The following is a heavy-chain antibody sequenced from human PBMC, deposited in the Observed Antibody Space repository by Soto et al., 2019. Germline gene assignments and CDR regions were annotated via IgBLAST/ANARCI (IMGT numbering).Heavy chain of an antibody. CDR2: ISGSGGST. J-gene: IGHJ6*02. CDR1: GFTFSSYA. Sequence: LRLSFAASGFTFSSYAMSWVRQAPGKGLEWVSAISGSGGSTYYADSVKGRFTISRDNSKNTLYLQMNSLRAEDTAVYYCAKVSHGYYYYGMDVWGQGTTVTVSS. CDR3: AKVSHGYYYYGMDV. V-gene: IGHV3-23*01.